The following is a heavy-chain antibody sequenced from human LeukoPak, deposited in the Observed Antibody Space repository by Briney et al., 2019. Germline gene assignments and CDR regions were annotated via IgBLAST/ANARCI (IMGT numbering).Heavy chain of an antibody. D-gene: IGHD3-22*01. CDR2: IRYDGTNK. Sequence: PGGSLRLSCGASGFTFSSYGMHWVRQAPGKGLEWVSFIRYDGTNKYYADSVKGRFTISRDSSKNTLYLQMNSLRAEDTAVYYCARGPDYDSSGYSYGYYYYYYMDVWGKGTTVTVSS. J-gene: IGHJ6*03. CDR1: GFTFSSYG. V-gene: IGHV3-30*02. CDR3: ARGPDYDSSGYSYGYYYYYYMDV.